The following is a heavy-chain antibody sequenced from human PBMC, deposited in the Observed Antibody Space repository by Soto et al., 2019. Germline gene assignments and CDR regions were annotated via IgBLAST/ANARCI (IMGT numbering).Heavy chain of an antibody. Sequence: ASVKVSCKASGYTFTSYGISWVRQAPGQGLEWMGWISAYNGNTNYAQKLQDRVTMTTDTSTSTAYMELRSLRSDDTAVYYCARGSPLLPLVREYWFDPWGQGTLVTVSS. D-gene: IGHD6-13*01. CDR3: ARGSPLLPLVREYWFDP. V-gene: IGHV1-18*01. J-gene: IGHJ5*02. CDR2: ISAYNGNT. CDR1: GYTFTSYG.